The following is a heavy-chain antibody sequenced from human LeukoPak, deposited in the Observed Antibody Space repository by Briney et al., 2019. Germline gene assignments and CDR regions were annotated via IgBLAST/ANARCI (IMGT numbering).Heavy chain of an antibody. J-gene: IGHJ2*01. CDR3: ARGRAVRGVIHSSYWYFDL. CDR2: IIPIFGTA. Sequence: SVKVSCKASGGTFSSYAISWVRQAPGQGLEWMGGIIPIFGTANYAQKFQGRVTITADESTSTAYMELSSLRSEDTAVYYCARGRAVRGVIHSSYWYFDLWGRGTLVTVSS. V-gene: IGHV1-69*13. D-gene: IGHD3-10*01. CDR1: GGTFSSYA.